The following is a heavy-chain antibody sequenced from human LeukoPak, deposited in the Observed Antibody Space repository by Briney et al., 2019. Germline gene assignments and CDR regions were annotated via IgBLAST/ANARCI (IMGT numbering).Heavy chain of an antibody. D-gene: IGHD2-15*01. CDR2: IYYSGST. J-gene: IGHJ4*02. CDR1: GGSISSSSYY. Sequence: SETLSLTCTVSGGSISSSSYYWGWIRQPPGKGLEWIGSIYYSGSTYYNPSLKSRATISVDTSKNQFSLKLSSVTAADTAVYYCARQDCSGDSCYFDYWGQGTLVTVSS. V-gene: IGHV4-39*01. CDR3: ARQDCSGDSCYFDY.